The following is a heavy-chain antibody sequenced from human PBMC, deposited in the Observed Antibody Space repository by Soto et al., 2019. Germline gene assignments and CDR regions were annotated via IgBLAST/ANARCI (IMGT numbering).Heavy chain of an antibody. D-gene: IGHD6-13*01. CDR3: ATTAAAAASD. J-gene: IGHJ4*02. V-gene: IGHV3-7*01. CDR1: GFTFSIYG. Sequence: EVQLVESGGGLVQPGGSLRLSCVGSGFTFSIYGMAWVRQAPGKGLEWVANIKEDGSTKFYADSVKGRFTISRDNAKNSLFLQMNSLRAEDTAVYYCATTAAAAASDWGQGTLVTVSS. CDR2: IKEDGSTK.